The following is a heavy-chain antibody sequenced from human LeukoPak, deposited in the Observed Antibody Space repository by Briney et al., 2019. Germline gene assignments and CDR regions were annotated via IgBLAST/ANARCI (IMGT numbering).Heavy chain of an antibody. Sequence: ASVKVSCKASGYTFTSYDINWVRQAPGQGLEWMGWISTYSGNTNYVQKLQGRVTMTTDTSTSTAYMELRSLRSDDTAVCYCARDPAWASYFDYWGQGTLVTVSS. D-gene: IGHD1-26*01. J-gene: IGHJ4*02. CDR3: ARDPAWASYFDY. V-gene: IGHV1-18*01. CDR1: GYTFTSYD. CDR2: ISTYSGNT.